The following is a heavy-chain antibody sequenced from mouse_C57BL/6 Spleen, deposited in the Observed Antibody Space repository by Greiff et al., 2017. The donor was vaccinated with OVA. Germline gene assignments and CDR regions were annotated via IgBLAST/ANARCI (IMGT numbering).Heavy chain of an antibody. D-gene: IGHD2-3*01. CDR3: ARDRNDGYYAMDY. J-gene: IGHJ4*01. CDR1: GYTFTNYW. CDR2: IYPGGGYT. Sequence: QVQLQQSGAELVRPGTSVKMSCKASGYTFTNYWIGWAKQRPGHGLEWIGDIYPGGGYTNYNEKFKGKATLTADKSSSTAYMQFSSLTSEDSAIYYCARDRNDGYYAMDYWGQGTSVTVSS. V-gene: IGHV1-63*01.